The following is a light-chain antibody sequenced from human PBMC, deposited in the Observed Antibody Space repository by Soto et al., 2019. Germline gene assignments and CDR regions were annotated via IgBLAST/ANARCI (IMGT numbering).Light chain of an antibody. V-gene: IGKV1-39*01. CDR2: AAF. Sequence: DIQMTQSPSSLSASIGDRVTITCRASQSNDNYLNWYQQKPGKAPSLLIYAAFSLQSGVPSRFSGSGSGADFPLTISNLQPEDFATYYCQQTYSTPDTFGQGTKLEI. J-gene: IGKJ2*01. CDR3: QQTYSTPDT. CDR1: QSNDNY.